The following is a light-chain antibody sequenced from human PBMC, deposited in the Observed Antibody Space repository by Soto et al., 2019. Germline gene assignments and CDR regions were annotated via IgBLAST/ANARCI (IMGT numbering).Light chain of an antibody. Sequence: ENVLTQSPVTLSLSPGERATLSCWASQSVTSNKVAWFQQKPGQAPRLLIRAASSRATGIPDRFSGSGSATDFTLTISRLEPEDFAVYYCQQYGSPPPYTFGQGTKLEIK. V-gene: IGKV3-20*01. J-gene: IGKJ2*01. CDR1: QSVTSNK. CDR3: QQYGSPPPYT. CDR2: AAS.